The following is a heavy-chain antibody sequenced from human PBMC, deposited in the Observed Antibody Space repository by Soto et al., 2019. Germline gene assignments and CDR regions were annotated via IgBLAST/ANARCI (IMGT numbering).Heavy chain of an antibody. Sequence: GESLKISCAASGFTFSSYAMSWVRQAPGKGLEWVSSISGSGGSTYNADSVKGRFTISRDNSKNTLYLQMSSLRGEDTAVYYCAKNRGRVPTPGHFDYWGQGTPVTVSS. V-gene: IGHV3-23*01. CDR1: GFTFSSYA. J-gene: IGHJ4*02. D-gene: IGHD3-10*01. CDR2: ISGSGGST. CDR3: AKNRGRVPTPGHFDY.